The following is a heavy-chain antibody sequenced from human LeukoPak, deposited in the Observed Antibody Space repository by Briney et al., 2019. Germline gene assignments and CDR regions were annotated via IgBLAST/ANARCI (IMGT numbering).Heavy chain of an antibody. CDR2: GSGGST. D-gene: IGHD2-2*02. J-gene: IGHJ4*02. CDR3: AKDQCTSTSCYKGDY. V-gene: IGHV3-23*01. Sequence: GSGGSTYYADSVKGRFTISRDNSKNTLYLQMDSLRAEDTAVYYCAKDQCTSTSCYKGDYWGQGTLVTVSS.